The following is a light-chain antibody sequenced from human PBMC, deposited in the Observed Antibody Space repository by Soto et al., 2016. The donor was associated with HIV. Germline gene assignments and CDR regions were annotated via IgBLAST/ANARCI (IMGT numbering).Light chain of an antibody. CDR2: DAS. Sequence: DIQMTQSPSSLSLSIGDRVSITCRASQSISTYVSWYQQKPGRAPKLLIYDASSLHSGVPSRFSGRGSGTDFTLTISSLRHEDLGTYYCQQSSRTPRTFGQGTKVEI. CDR1: QSISTY. CDR3: QQSSRTPRT. J-gene: IGKJ1*01. V-gene: IGKV1-39*01.